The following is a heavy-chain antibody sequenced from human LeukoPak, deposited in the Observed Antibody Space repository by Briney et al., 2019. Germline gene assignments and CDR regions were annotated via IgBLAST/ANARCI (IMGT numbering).Heavy chain of an antibody. D-gene: IGHD3-10*01. CDR3: ARDKREFQVLFRKYYDSMDV. Sequence: GGSLRLSCAASGFTFDDYGMSWVRQAPGKGLEWVSGINWNGGSTGYADSVKGRFTISRDNAKNSLYLQMNSLRVEDTALYYCARDKREFQVLFRKYYDSMDVWGKGTTVIVSS. CDR2: INWNGGST. CDR1: GFTFDDYG. J-gene: IGHJ6*03. V-gene: IGHV3-20*04.